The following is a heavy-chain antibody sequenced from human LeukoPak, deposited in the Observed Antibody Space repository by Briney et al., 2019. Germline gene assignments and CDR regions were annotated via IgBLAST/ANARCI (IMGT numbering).Heavy chain of an antibody. Sequence: GGSLRLSCAASGFTFDDYAMHWVRHAPGKGLEWVSGISWNSGSIGYADSVKGRFTISRDNAKNSLYLQMNSLRAEDTALYYCAKDIFRYSSSWYDYYYYGMDVWGQGTTVTVSS. J-gene: IGHJ6*02. CDR3: AKDIFRYSSSWYDYYYYGMDV. CDR1: GFTFDDYA. D-gene: IGHD6-13*01. V-gene: IGHV3-9*01. CDR2: ISWNSGSI.